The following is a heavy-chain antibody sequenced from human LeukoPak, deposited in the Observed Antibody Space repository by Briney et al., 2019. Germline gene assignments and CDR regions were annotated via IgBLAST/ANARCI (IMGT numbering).Heavy chain of an antibody. D-gene: IGHD7-27*01. Sequence: PGGSLRLSCAASGFTFSTYAMSWVRQAPGKGLEWVSIIGGSGGNTYYADSVKGRFTISRDNSKNTLYLQMNSLRADDTAVYYCAKTGAGYYYMDVWGKWTTVTVSS. V-gene: IGHV3-23*01. CDR2: IGGSGGNT. J-gene: IGHJ6*03. CDR1: GFTFSTYA. CDR3: AKTGAGYYYMDV.